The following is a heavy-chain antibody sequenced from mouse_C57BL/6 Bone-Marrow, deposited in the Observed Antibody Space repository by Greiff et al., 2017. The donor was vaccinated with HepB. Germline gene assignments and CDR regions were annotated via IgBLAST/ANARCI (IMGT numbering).Heavy chain of an antibody. CDR3: ARLGTTVVGFDY. D-gene: IGHD1-1*01. CDR1: GYTFTSYW. Sequence: VQLQQPGAELVKPGASVKLSCKASGYTFTSYWMHWVKQRPGQGLEWIGMIHPNSGSTNYNEKFKNKATLTVDKSSSTAYMQLSSLTSEDSAVYYCARLGTTVVGFDYWGQGTTLTVSS. J-gene: IGHJ2*01. CDR2: IHPNSGST. V-gene: IGHV1-64*01.